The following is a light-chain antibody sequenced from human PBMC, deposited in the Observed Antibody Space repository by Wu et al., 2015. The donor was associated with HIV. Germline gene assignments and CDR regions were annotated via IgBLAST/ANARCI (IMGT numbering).Light chain of an antibody. J-gene: IGKJ5*01. CDR2: QAS. CDR1: QSIVDQY. Sequence: EILLTQSPAALAVSPGERAIFSCKANQSIVDQYVAWYQQRPGQSPKVLVSQASTRAAGTPERFIGSGTGTDFSLTISRVDPEDFGIYFCQQYGSFPITFGPGTRLQIK. V-gene: IGKV3-20*01. CDR3: QQYGSFPIT.